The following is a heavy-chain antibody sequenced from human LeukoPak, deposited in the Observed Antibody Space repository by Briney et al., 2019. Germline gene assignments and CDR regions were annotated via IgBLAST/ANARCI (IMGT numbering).Heavy chain of an antibody. D-gene: IGHD4-11*01. CDR2: ISAYNGNT. CDR3: ARVQVVGSNVFPGKYYYYYYMDV. Sequence: GASVKVSCKASGYTFTSYGISWVRQAPGQGLEWMGWISAYNGNTNYAQKLQGRVTMTTDTSTSTAYMELRSLRSDDTAVYYCARVQVVGSNVFPGKYYYYYYMDVWGKGTTVTVSS. CDR1: GYTFTSYG. V-gene: IGHV1-18*01. J-gene: IGHJ6*03.